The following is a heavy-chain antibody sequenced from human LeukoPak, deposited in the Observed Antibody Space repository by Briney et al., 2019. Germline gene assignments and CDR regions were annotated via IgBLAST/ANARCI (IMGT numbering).Heavy chain of an antibody. Sequence: ASVKVSCKASGYTFTSHAMHWVRQAPGQRLEWMGWINAGNGNTKYSQKFQGRVTITRDTSASTAYMELSSLRSEDTAVYYCAGGGYCSGGSCYSGWFDPWGQGTLVTVSS. CDR2: INAGNGNT. CDR3: AGGGYCSGGSCYSGWFDP. J-gene: IGHJ5*02. CDR1: GYTFTSHA. V-gene: IGHV1-3*01. D-gene: IGHD2-15*01.